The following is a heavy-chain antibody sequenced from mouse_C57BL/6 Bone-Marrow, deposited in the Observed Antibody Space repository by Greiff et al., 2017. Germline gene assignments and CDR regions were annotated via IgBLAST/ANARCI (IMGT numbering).Heavy chain of an antibody. CDR1: GFTFSSYG. V-gene: IGHV5-6*01. D-gene: IGHD3-1*01. Sequence: EVHLVESGGDLVKPGGSLKLSCAASGFTFSSYGMSWVRQTPDKRLEWVATISSGGSYTYYPDSVKGRFTISRDNAKNTLYLQMSSLKSEDTAMYYCARQVFGDSYYAMDYWGQGTSVTVSS. J-gene: IGHJ4*01. CDR3: ARQVFGDSYYAMDY. CDR2: ISSGGSYT.